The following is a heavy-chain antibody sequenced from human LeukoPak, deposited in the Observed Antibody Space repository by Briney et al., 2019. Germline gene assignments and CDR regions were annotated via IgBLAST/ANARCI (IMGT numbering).Heavy chain of an antibody. CDR1: GYSISSGYY. D-gene: IGHD3-9*01. V-gene: IGHV4-38-2*02. CDR2: IYHSGST. Sequence: SETLSLTCTVSGYSISSGYYWGWIRQPPGKGLEWIGSIYHSGSTYYNPSLKSRVTISVDTSKNQFSLKLSPVTAADTAVYYCARLMIPDILTGYYYYGMDVWGQGTTVTVSS. CDR3: ARLMIPDILTGYYYYGMDV. J-gene: IGHJ6*02.